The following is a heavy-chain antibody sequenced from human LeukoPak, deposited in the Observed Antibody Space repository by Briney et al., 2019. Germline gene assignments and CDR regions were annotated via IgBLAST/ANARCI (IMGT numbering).Heavy chain of an antibody. V-gene: IGHV3-30*04. Sequence: GRSLRLSCAASGFTFTRYTMHWVRQAPGKGLEWVALVLYDGSKKYYADSVKGRFTLSRDISKNTLSLQMNTLRPDDTAVYYCVRDNYGGILDFWGQGTLVTVSS. CDR2: VLYDGSKK. J-gene: IGHJ4*02. CDR1: GFTFTRYT. D-gene: IGHD2-21*01. CDR3: VRDNYGGILDF.